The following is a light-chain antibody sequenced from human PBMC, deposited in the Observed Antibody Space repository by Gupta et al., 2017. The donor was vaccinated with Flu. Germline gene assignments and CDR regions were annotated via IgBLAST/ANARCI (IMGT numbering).Light chain of an antibody. Sequence: TISGSESSSEVAGNKYVAWDQHHPGKAHNLMIYEVSNRPAAVPDRFSASKAGNTASLTVAGHSAEEEANYYCSSDAGSNSWVFGGGTELTVL. CDR2: EVS. CDR3: SSDAGSNSWV. CDR1: SSEVAGNKY. J-gene: IGLJ3*02. V-gene: IGLV2-8*01.